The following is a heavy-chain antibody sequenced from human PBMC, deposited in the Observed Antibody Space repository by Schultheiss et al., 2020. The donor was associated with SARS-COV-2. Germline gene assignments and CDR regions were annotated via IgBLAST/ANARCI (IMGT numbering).Heavy chain of an antibody. Sequence: ASVKVSCKASGGTFSSYAISWVRQAPGQGLEWMGWISAYNGNTNYAQKLQGRVTMTTDTSTSTAYMELSSLRSEDTAVYYCARGGEYYSGSYYDYWGQGTLVTVSS. CDR1: GGTFSSYA. V-gene: IGHV1-18*01. D-gene: IGHD1-26*01. J-gene: IGHJ4*02. CDR3: ARGGEYYSGSYYDY. CDR2: ISAYNGNT.